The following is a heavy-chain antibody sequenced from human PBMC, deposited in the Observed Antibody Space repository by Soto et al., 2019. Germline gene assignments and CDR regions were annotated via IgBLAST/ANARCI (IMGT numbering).Heavy chain of an antibody. Sequence: SQTLCVPCTVSGGTIKSHVYHCVCKRHSPGKGLEWIGSIHNTGNIFYNPSLKSRVTLSIDTSQSHFSLHLSSVTAADTAVYFCARLYTGNYIMYHWGPGTLVTVSS. CDR1: GGTIKSHVYH. CDR2: IHNTGNI. CDR3: ARLYTGNYIMYH. V-gene: IGHV4-39*02. D-gene: IGHD1-26*01. J-gene: IGHJ5*02.